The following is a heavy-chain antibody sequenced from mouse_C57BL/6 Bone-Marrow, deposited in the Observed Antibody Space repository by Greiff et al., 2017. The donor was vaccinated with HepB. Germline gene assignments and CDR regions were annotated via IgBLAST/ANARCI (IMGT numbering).Heavy chain of an antibody. CDR3: TRCAEYYYGC. CDR2: IDPETGGT. V-gene: IGHV1-15*01. CDR1: GYTFTDYE. J-gene: IGHJ2*01. Sequence: VKLMESGAELVRPGASVTLSCKASGYTFTDYEMHWVKQTPVHGLEWIGAIDPETGGTAYNQKFKGKAILTADKSSSTAYMDLRSLTSEDSAVYYCTRCAEYYYGCWGKGTTLTVSS.